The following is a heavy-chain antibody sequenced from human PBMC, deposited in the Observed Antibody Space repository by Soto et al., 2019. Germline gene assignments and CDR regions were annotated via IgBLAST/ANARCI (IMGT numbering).Heavy chain of an antibody. CDR1: GYSFAGYW. V-gene: IGHV5-10-1*01. CDR3: ARQIYDSDTGPNFQYYFDS. Sequence: PGESLKISCKGSGYSFAGYWITWVRQKPGKGLEWMGRIDPSDSQTYYSPSFRGHVTISATKSITTVFLQWSSLRASDTAMYYCARQIYDSDTGPNFQYYFDSWGQGAPVTVSS. J-gene: IGHJ4*02. CDR2: IDPSDSQT. D-gene: IGHD3-22*01.